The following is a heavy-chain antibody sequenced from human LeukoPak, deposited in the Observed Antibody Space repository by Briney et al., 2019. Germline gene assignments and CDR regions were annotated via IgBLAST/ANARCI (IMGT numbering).Heavy chain of an antibody. J-gene: IGHJ4*02. CDR1: GFTFSSYG. Sequence: GGSLRLSCAASGFTFSSYGMHWVRQAPGKGLEWVAFIRYDGSNKYYADSVKGRFTISRDNSKNTLYLQMNSLRAEDTAVYYCAKDSRPPIVVVPAALDYWGQGTLVTVSS. CDR2: IRYDGSNK. V-gene: IGHV3-30*02. CDR3: AKDSRPPIVVVPAALDY. D-gene: IGHD2-2*01.